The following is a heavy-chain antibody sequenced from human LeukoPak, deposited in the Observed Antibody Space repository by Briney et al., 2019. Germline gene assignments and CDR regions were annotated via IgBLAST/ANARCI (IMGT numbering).Heavy chain of an antibody. Sequence: SGPTLVNPTQTLTLTCTFSGFSLSTSGMCVSWIRQPPGKALEWLARIDWDDDKYYSTSLKTRLTISKDPSKNHAALTMTNKDPVNTATDRCAGGLDAFDIWGQGTMVTVSS. J-gene: IGHJ3*02. CDR3: AGGLDAFDI. CDR2: IDWDDDK. CDR1: GFSLSTSGMC. V-gene: IGHV2-70*11. D-gene: IGHD3/OR15-3a*01.